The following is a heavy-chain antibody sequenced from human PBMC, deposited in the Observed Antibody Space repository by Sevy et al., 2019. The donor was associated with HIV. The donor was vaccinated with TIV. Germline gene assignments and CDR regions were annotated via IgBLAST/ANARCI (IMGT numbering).Heavy chain of an antibody. V-gene: IGHV3-21*01. Sequence: GGSLRLSCAASGFTFSSYSMNWVRQAPGKGLEWVSSISTSSSYIYYADSVKGRFTISRDNAKNSLYLQMNSLRAEDTAVYYCARDGVGGSDWEFDYWGQGTLVTVSS. D-gene: IGHD1-26*01. J-gene: IGHJ4*02. CDR1: GFTFSSYS. CDR2: ISTSSSYI. CDR3: ARDGVGGSDWEFDY.